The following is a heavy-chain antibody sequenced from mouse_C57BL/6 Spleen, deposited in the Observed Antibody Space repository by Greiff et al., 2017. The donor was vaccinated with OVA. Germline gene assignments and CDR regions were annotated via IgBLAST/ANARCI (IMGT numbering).Heavy chain of an antibody. CDR2: IHPNSCST. J-gene: IGHJ3*01. CDR3: AREDYYGPFAY. Sequence: QVQLQQPGAELVKPGASVKLSCKASGYTFTSYWMHWVKQRPGQGLEWIGMIHPNSCSTNYNEKFKSKATLTVDKSSSTAYMQLSSLTSEDSAVYYCAREDYYGPFAYWGQGTLVTVSA. V-gene: IGHV1-64*01. D-gene: IGHD1-1*01. CDR1: GYTFTSYW.